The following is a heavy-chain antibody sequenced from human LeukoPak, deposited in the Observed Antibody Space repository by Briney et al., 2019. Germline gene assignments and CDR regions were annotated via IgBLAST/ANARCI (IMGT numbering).Heavy chain of an antibody. D-gene: IGHD1-14*01. CDR2: INPNSGGT. Sequence: ASVKVSCKASGYTFTGYYMHWVRQAPGQGLEWMGWINPNSGGTNYAQNFQGRVTMTRDTSISTAYMELSRLRSDDTAVYYCAKDVRTKRPPPEGFDYWGQGTLVTVSS. CDR3: AKDVRTKRPPPEGFDY. J-gene: IGHJ4*02. V-gene: IGHV1-2*02. CDR1: GYTFTGYY.